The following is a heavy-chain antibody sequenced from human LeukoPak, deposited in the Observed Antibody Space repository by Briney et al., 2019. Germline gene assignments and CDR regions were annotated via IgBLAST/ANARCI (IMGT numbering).Heavy chain of an antibody. CDR3: ASCSSRYYDSSGYKW. J-gene: IGHJ4*02. V-gene: IGHV4-39*07. D-gene: IGHD3-22*01. CDR2: IYYSGST. CDR1: GGSIGSSSYY. Sequence: PSETLSLTCTVSGGSIGSSSYYWGWIRQPPGKGLEWIGSIYYSGSTYYNPSLKSRVTISVDTSKNQFSLKLSSVTAADTAVYYCASCSSRYYDSSGYKWWGQGTLVTVSS.